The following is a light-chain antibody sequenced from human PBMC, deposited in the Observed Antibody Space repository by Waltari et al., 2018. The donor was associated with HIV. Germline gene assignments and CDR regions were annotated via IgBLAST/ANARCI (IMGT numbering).Light chain of an antibody. V-gene: IGLV1-51*01. CDR2: DNN. J-gene: IGLJ2*01. CDR3: GTWDSSLSAGV. Sequence: QSVLTQPPSVSAAPGQKVTISCSGSNSNIGNNYVSWYQQLPGTAPKLLIYDNNKRPSGISDRFSGSKSGTSATLGITGLQTGDEADYYCGTWDSSLSAGVFGGGTKLTVL. CDR1: NSNIGNNY.